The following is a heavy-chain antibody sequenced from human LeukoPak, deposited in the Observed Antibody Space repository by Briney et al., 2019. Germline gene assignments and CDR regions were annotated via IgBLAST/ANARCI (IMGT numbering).Heavy chain of an antibody. CDR3: ARDREYDFFDY. CDR2: ISSSGSTI. CDR1: GFTFSSYE. V-gene: IGHV3-48*03. J-gene: IGHJ4*02. D-gene: IGHD3-3*01. Sequence: GGSLRLSCAVSGFTFSSYEMNWVRQAPGKGLEWVSYISSSGSTIYYADSVKGRFTISRDNAKNSLYLQMNSLRAEDTAVYYCARDREYDFFDYWGQGTLVTVSS.